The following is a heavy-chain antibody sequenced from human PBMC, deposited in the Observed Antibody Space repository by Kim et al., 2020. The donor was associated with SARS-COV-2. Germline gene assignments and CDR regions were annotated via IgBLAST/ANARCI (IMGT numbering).Heavy chain of an antibody. V-gene: IGHV3-53*01. CDR3: AREKSGSYYVDY. Sequence: YADSVKGRFTISKDNSKNTLYLQMNSLRAEDTAVYYCAREKSGSYYVDYWGQGTLVTVSS. J-gene: IGHJ4*02. D-gene: IGHD1-26*01.